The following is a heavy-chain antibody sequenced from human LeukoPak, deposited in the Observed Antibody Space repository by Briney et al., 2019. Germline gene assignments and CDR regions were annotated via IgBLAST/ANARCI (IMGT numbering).Heavy chain of an antibody. Sequence: PSVKVSCQAYAYTFTSYYMHWVRHAPGQGLEWMGIINPSGGSTSYAQKFQGRVTMTRDTSTSTVYMELSSLRSEDTAVYYCARGYGDYSSFDYWGQGTLVTVSS. CDR1: AYTFTSYY. V-gene: IGHV1-46*01. J-gene: IGHJ4*02. CDR2: INPSGGST. D-gene: IGHD4-17*01. CDR3: ARGYGDYSSFDY.